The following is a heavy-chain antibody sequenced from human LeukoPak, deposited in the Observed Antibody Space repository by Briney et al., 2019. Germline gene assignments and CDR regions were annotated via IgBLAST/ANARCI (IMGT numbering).Heavy chain of an antibody. V-gene: IGHV4-39*01. CDR1: GGSISSSSYY. CDR2: IYYSGST. J-gene: IGHJ4*02. Sequence: PSETLSLTCTVSGGSISSSSYYWGWIRQPPGKGLEWIGSIYYSGSTHYNPSLKSRVTISVDTSKNQFSLKLSSVTAADTAVYYCARHELDYDSPFDYWGQGTLVTVSS. CDR3: ARHELDYDSPFDY. D-gene: IGHD3-22*01.